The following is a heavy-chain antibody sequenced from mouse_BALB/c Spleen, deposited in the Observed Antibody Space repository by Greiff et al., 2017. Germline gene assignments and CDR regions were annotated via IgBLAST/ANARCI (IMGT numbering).Heavy chain of an antibody. CDR2: ISSGSSTI. D-gene: IGHD1-1*01. Sequence: EVKVEESGGGLVQPGGSRKLSCAASGFTFSSFGMHWVRQAPEKGLEWVAYISSGSSTIYYADTVKGRFTISRDNPKNTLFLQMTSLRSEDTAMYYCARSGDYYGFDYWGQGTTLTVSS. CDR3: ARSGDYYGFDY. J-gene: IGHJ2*01. CDR1: GFTFSSFG. V-gene: IGHV5-17*02.